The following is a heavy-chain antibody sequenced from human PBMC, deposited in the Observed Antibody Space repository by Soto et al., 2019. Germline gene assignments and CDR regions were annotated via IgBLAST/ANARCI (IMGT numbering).Heavy chain of an antibody. CDR1: GYTFTNYE. CDR2: MNPNSGNR. J-gene: IGHJ6*02. Sequence: ASVKVSCKASGYTFTNYEINWVRQATGQGLEWMGWMNPNSGNRAYAQKFQGRVTMTRNTSISTAYMELSSLRSEETAVYYCARGQSAYSNLGYGMDVWGQGTTGTVSS. D-gene: IGHD4-4*01. V-gene: IGHV1-8*01. CDR3: ARGQSAYSNLGYGMDV.